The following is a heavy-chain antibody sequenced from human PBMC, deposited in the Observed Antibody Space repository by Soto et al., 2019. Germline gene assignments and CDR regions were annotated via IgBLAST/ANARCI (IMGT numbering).Heavy chain of an antibody. J-gene: IGHJ6*02. CDR1: GYIFTSYD. CDR2: MNPNTGNT. V-gene: IGHV1-8*01. Sequence: QVQLLQSGAEVKKPGASVKVSCKASGYIFTSYDINWVRQATGQGLEWMGWMNPNTGNTGYAQKFQGRVTMTGNISITTAYMELYSLRSEDTAVYYCARGRIVGGTTEVWGQGTTVTVSS. D-gene: IGHD1-26*01. CDR3: ARGRIVGGTTEV.